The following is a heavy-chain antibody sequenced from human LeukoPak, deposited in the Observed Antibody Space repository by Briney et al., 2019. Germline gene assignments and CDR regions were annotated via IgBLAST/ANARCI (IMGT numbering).Heavy chain of an antibody. J-gene: IGHJ4*02. CDR3: AKLRLSYFDWLSEFEY. D-gene: IGHD3-9*01. Sequence: GGSLTLSCPASGFTFSTYAMRWVRPAPGKGLEWVSGISGSGGNTYYADFVKGRFTISRDNSKNTLYVQMNSLRAEDTAVYYCAKLRLSYFDWLSEFEYWGQGTMVTVSS. CDR1: GFTFSTYA. V-gene: IGHV3-23*01. CDR2: ISGSGGNT.